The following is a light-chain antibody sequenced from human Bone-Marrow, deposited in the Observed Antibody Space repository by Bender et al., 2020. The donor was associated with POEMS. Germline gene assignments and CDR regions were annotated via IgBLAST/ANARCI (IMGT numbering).Light chain of an antibody. Sequence: QSALTQPPFASGSPGQSVTISCTGTSGDLGTYNFVAWYQHHPGRAPKLIIYEVTKRPSGVPDRFSGSKSGNTASLTVSGLQAEDEADFYCSSYAGTNTWVFGGGTKVTVL. V-gene: IGLV2-8*01. J-gene: IGLJ3*02. CDR3: SSYAGTNTWV. CDR1: SGDLGTYNF. CDR2: EVT.